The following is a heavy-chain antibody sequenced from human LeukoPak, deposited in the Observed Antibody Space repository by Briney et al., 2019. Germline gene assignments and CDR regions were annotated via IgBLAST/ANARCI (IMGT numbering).Heavy chain of an antibody. Sequence: PGGSLRLSCAASGFTFDDYAMHWVRRAPGKGLEWVSGISWNSGSIGYADSVKGRFTISRDNAKNSLYLQMNSLRAEDTALYYCAKGPATVTTRAWFDPWGQGTLVTVSS. CDR1: GFTFDDYA. V-gene: IGHV3-9*01. D-gene: IGHD4-17*01. CDR2: ISWNSGSI. J-gene: IGHJ5*02. CDR3: AKGPATVTTRAWFDP.